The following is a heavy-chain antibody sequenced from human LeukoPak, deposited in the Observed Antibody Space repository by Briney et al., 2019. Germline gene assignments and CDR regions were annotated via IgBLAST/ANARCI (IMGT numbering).Heavy chain of an antibody. CDR3: TREGYDRRGYFLDF. J-gene: IGHJ4*02. CDR1: SGSMTYSC. V-gene: IGHV4-4*07. Sequence: SETLSLTRTLSSGSMTYSCLSWFRHAPREGPEWLWFIYPHGSTEFNPSLRSRVTFSVDTSKMQASLSLSSVTASDTAVYYCTREGYDRRGYFLDFWGQGTLVTVSS. D-gene: IGHD3-22*01. CDR2: IYPHGST.